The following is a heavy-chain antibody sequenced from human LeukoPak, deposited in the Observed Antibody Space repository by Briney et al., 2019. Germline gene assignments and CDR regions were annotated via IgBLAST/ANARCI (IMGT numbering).Heavy chain of an antibody. D-gene: IGHD3-10*01. Sequence: SETLSLTCTVSGGSLSSYYWSWIRQPPGKGLEWIGYIYYSGSTNYNPSLKSRVTISVDTSKNQFSLKLSSVTAADTAVYYCASSMVRGVKKDYYYYYMDVWGKGTTVTVSS. CDR1: GGSLSSYY. V-gene: IGHV4-59*01. CDR2: IYYSGST. J-gene: IGHJ6*03. CDR3: ASSMVRGVKKDYYYYYMDV.